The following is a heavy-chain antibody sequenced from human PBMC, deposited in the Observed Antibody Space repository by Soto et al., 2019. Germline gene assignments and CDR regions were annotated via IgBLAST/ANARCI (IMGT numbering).Heavy chain of an antibody. CDR3: AKFWGPVTAAVDDY. CDR1: GCTFSNFG. V-gene: IGHV3-30*18. J-gene: IGHJ4*02. Sequence: QVQLVESGGGVVQPGRSLRLSCAASGCTFSNFGMHWVHQAPGKGLEWVASISYDGNIKYSADSVKARFTISRDNSKNTRYRQMNSLRSEDTAVYYCAKFWGPVTAAVDDYWGQGTLVTVSS. CDR2: ISYDGNIK. D-gene: IGHD6-13*01.